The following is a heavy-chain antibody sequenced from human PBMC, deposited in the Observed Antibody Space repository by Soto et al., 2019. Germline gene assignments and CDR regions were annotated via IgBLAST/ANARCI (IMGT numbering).Heavy chain of an antibody. CDR1: GGSISSYY. V-gene: IGHV4-59*01. CDR3: ARGQSVYGDYLDYFDY. J-gene: IGHJ4*02. Sequence: SETLSLTCTVSGGSISSYYWSWIRQPPGKGLEWIGYIYYSGSTNYNPSLKSRVTISVDTSKNQFSLKLSSVTAADTAVYYCARGQSVYGDYLDYFDYWGQGTLVTVSS. D-gene: IGHD4-17*01. CDR2: IYYSGST.